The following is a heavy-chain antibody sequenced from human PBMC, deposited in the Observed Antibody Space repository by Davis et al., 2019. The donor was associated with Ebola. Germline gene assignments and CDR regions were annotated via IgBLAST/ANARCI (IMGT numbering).Heavy chain of an antibody. V-gene: IGHV3-73*01. Sequence: GGSLRLSCAASGFTFSGSAMHWVRQASGKGLEWVGRIRSKANSYATAYAASVKGRFTISRDDSKNTAYLQMNSLKTEDTAVYYCTIKPIVGAPNDAFDIWGQGTMVTVSS. CDR2: IRSKANSYAT. CDR1: GFTFSGSA. CDR3: TIKPIVGAPNDAFDI. D-gene: IGHD1-26*01. J-gene: IGHJ3*02.